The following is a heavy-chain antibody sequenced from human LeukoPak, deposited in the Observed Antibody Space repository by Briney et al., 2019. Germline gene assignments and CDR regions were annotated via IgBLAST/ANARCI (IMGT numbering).Heavy chain of an antibody. V-gene: IGHV2-70*04. J-gene: IGHJ3*02. CDR1: GFSLSTSGMR. Sequence: SGPALVKPTQTLTLTCTFSGFSLSTSGMRASWIRQPPGKALEWLARIDWDDDKFYSTSLKTRLTISKDTSKNQVVLTMTNMDPVDTATYHCARSALGYDGAFDIWGQGTMVTVSS. D-gene: IGHD7-27*01. CDR2: IDWDDDK. CDR3: ARSALGYDGAFDI.